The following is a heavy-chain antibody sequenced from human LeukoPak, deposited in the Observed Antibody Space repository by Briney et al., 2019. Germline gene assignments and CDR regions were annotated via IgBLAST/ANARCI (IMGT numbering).Heavy chain of an antibody. J-gene: IGHJ4*02. D-gene: IGHD2/OR15-2a*01. CDR3: ARWTAFLGFDY. CDR2: VSQTGDT. V-gene: IGHV4-4*02. CDR1: GGSISSDNW. Sequence: SGTLSLTCDVSGGSISSDNWWNWVRQSPGKGLEWIGEVSQTGDTNYNSSLKARVAVSVDKSNNQFSLRLTSVTAADTAVYFCARWTAFLGFDYWGRGILVNVSS.